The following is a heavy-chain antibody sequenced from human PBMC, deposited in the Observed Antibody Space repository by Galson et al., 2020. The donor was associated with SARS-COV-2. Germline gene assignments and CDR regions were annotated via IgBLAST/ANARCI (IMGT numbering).Heavy chain of an antibody. D-gene: IGHD6-19*01. V-gene: IGHV1-8*01. CDR1: GYTFTSYD. CDR3: ASLFRTLTYSSGWEEYYYYGMDV. J-gene: IGHJ6*02. CDR2: MNPNSGNT. Sequence: ASVKVSCKASGYTFTSYDIIWVRQATGQGLEWMGWMNPNSGNTGYAQKFQGRVTMTRNTSISTAYMELSSLRSEDTAVYYCASLFRTLTYSSGWEEYYYYGMDVWGQGTTVTVSS.